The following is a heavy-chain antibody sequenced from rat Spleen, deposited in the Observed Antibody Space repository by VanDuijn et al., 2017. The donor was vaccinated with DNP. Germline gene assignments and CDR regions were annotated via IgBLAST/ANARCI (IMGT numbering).Heavy chain of an antibody. CDR3: ARGSGTYYWYFDF. CDR1: GFTFSDYN. Sequence: EVQLVESGGGLVQPGRSLKLSCAASGFTFSDYNMAWVRQAPSKGLEWVASIDYDGGYTYFGDSVKGRFTISRDNAKSTLYLQMDSLRSEDTATYYCARGSGTYYWYFDFWGPGTMVTVSS. J-gene: IGHJ1*01. V-gene: IGHV5-7*01. CDR2: IDYDGGYT. D-gene: IGHD5-1*01.